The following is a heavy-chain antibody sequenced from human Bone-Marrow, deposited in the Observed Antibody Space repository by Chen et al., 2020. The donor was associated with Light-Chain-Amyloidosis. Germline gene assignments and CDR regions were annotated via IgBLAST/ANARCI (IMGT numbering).Heavy chain of an antibody. J-gene: IGHJ3*02. V-gene: IGHV4-38-2*02. Sequence: QVQLQESGPGLVKPSETLSLTCTVSGYSISSGYYWGWIRQPPGKGLEWIGSIYHSGSTYYNPSLKIRVTISVDTSKNQFSLKLSSVTAADTAVYYCAMERITIFGVPPDAFDILGPGTMVTVSS. D-gene: IGHD3-3*01. CDR2: IYHSGST. CDR3: AMERITIFGVPPDAFDI. CDR1: GYSISSGYY.